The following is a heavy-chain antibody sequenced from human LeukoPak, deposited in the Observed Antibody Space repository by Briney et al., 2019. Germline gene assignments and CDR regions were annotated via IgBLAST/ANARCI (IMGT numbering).Heavy chain of an antibody. CDR1: GYTFTSYD. CDR3: AKTHTDREYYFDY. D-gene: IGHD1-14*01. V-gene: IGHV1-8*03. J-gene: IGHJ4*02. Sequence: GASVKVSCKAPGYTFTSYDINWVRQATGQGLEWMGWMNPNSGNTGYAQKFQGRVTITRNTSISTAYMELSSLRSEDTAVYYCAKTHTDREYYFDYWGQGTLVTVSS. CDR2: MNPNSGNT.